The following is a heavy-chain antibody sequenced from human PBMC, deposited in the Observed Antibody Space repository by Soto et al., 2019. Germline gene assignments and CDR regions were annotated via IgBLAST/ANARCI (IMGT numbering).Heavy chain of an antibody. J-gene: IGHJ6*02. CDR3: ASLYGGYYYYYGMDV. D-gene: IGHD4-17*01. CDR1: GGSFSGYY. V-gene: IGHV4-34*01. CDR2: INHSGST. Sequence: SETLSLTCAVYGGSFSGYYWSWIRQPPGKGLEWIGEINHSGSTNYNPSLKSRVTISVDTSKNQFSLKLSSVTAAGTAVYYCASLYGGYYYYYGMDVWGQGTTVTVSS.